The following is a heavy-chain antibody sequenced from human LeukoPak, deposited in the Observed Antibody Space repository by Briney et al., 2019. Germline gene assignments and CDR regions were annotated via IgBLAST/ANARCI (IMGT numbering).Heavy chain of an antibody. Sequence: GGSLRLSCAASGFTFSSHWMHWVRQVPGKGLVWVSRVSGDGSITYYADSVKGRFTMSRDNAKNTLYLQINSLRVEDTAVYYCARQNYGNPDYWGQGTLVTVSS. CDR1: GFTFSSHW. D-gene: IGHD3-16*01. CDR2: VSGDGSIT. CDR3: ARQNYGNPDY. V-gene: IGHV3-74*01. J-gene: IGHJ4*02.